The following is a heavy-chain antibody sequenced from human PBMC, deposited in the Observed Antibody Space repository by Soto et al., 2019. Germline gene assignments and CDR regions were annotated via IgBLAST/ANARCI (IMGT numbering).Heavy chain of an antibody. D-gene: IGHD5-12*01. J-gene: IGHJ4*02. V-gene: IGHV3-74*01. CDR2: INSDGSSI. CDR1: GFSFSTW. CDR3: TRGASGYGNFDY. Sequence: EVQLVESGGGVVQPGGSLRLSCAASGFSFSTWMHWVRQAPGKGLVWLSRINSDGSSIIYADSVMGRFIVSRDNAKNTLYLQINSLTAEDTAVYYCTRGASGYGNFDYWGKGVLLTVSS.